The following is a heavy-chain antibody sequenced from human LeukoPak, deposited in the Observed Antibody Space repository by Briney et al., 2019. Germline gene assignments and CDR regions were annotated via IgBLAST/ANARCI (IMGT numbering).Heavy chain of an antibody. CDR1: GFAFNTYA. CDR3: AREIFGSGSYPDL. CDR2: IWHDGSHK. V-gene: IGHV3-33*01. Sequence: GGSLRLSCAASGFAFNTYAMHWVRQAPGQGLEWVALIWHDGSHKFYSNSVRGQFTISRDNSKNTVSVQMNNLSPEDTAVYYCAREIFGSGSYPDLWGQGTLVPVSS. J-gene: IGHJ4*02. D-gene: IGHD3-10*01.